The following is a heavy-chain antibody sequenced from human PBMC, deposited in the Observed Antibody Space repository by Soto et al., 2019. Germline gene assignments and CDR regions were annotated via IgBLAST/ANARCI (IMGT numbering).Heavy chain of an antibody. CDR1: GFSLTTSGVG. D-gene: IGHD3-3*01. Sequence: ESGPTVVRPTETLTLTCRFSGFSLTTSGVGVGWIRQSPGKAPEWLALIYWDDDKRYSASLKSRLTITKDTSKNQLLLTVADLDPTDTATYYCAHRVLRTVFGLVTTTAIYFDFWGQGTPVAVSS. V-gene: IGHV2-5*02. CDR2: IYWDDDK. CDR3: AHRVLRTVFGLVTTTAIYFDF. J-gene: IGHJ4*02.